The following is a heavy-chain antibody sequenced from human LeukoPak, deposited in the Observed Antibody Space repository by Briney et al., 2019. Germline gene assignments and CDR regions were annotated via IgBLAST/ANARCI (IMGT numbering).Heavy chain of an antibody. CDR2: IYSSGTT. J-gene: IGHJ4*02. Sequence: SETLSLTCSVSGVSITSYYLSWIRQPAGKGLEWIGYIYSSGTTNYNPSLRSRVSMTVDATTNQFSLRLSSVTAADTAVYYCARGRKYTSGYGVSELGSRYSDYWGQGTLVTVSS. CDR3: ARGRKYTSGYGVSELGSRYSDY. V-gene: IGHV4-4*07. D-gene: IGHD7-27*01. CDR1: GVSITSYY.